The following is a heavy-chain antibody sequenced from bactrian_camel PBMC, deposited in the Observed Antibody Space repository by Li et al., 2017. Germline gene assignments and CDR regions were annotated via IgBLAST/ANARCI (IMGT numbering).Heavy chain of an antibody. CDR2: ISGDSGRT. Sequence: QLVESGGGLVQPGGSLRLSCAASGFTFSPYWMDWVRQAPGKGLEWVSLISGDSGRTYYADSVKGRFTISRDNAKNTVYLQMNSLKPEDTAVYYCAADPSRELWVGYPPYKYWGQGTQVTVS. CDR1: GFTFSPYW. J-gene: IGHJ4*01. V-gene: IGHV3S25*01. CDR3: AADPSRELWVGYPPYKY. D-gene: IGHD5*01.